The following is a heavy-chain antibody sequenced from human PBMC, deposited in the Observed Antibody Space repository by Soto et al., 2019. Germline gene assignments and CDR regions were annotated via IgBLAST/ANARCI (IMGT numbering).Heavy chain of an antibody. CDR3: AKDRRIAASVGAFDI. D-gene: IGHD2-15*01. CDR1: GFTFDDYA. V-gene: IGHV3-9*01. CDR2: ISWNSGSI. Sequence: GGSLRLSCAASGFTFDDYAMHWVRQAPGKGLEWVSGISWNSGSIGYADSVKGRFTISRDNAKNSLYLQMNSLRAEDTALYYCAKDRRIAASVGAFDIWAQGTMVTVSS. J-gene: IGHJ3*02.